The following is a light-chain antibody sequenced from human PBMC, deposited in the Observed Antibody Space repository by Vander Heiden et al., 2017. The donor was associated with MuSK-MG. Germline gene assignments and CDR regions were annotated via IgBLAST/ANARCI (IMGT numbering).Light chain of an antibody. CDR1: QSISSY. J-gene: IGKJ4*01. Sequence: DIQMTQSPSSLSASVGDRVTITCRASQSISSYLNWYQQKPVKAPKLLSYAASSLQSGVPSRFSGSGSGTDFTFTISSLQPEDFATYYCQQSYNTPLTFGGGTKVEIK. CDR2: AAS. V-gene: IGKV1-39*01. CDR3: QQSYNTPLT.